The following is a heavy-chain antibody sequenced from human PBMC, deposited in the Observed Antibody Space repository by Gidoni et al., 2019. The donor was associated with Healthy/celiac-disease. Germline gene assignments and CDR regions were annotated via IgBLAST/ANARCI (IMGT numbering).Heavy chain of an antibody. CDR1: GGSISSSSYY. CDR3: ARGGANWNFGYFDY. J-gene: IGHJ4*02. D-gene: IGHD1-7*01. V-gene: IGHV4-39*01. CDR2: IYYSGST. Sequence: QLQLQESGPGLVKPSETLSLTCTVSGGSISSSSYYWGWIRQPPGKGLEWIGSIYYSGSTYYNPSLKSRVTISVDTSKNQFSLKLSSVTAADTAVYYCARGGANWNFGYFDYWGQGTLVTVSS.